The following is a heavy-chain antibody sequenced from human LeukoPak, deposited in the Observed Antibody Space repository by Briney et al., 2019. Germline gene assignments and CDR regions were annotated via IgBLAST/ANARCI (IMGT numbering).Heavy chain of an antibody. J-gene: IGHJ6*03. CDR2: INPNSGGT. D-gene: IGHD3-22*01. CDR3: AREFMTRKYYYDSSGYQGDYYYYYMDV. Sequence: ASVKVSCKASGYTFTGYYMHWVRQAPGQGLEWMGWINPNSGGTNYAQKFQGRVTMTRDTSISTAYMELSRLRSDDTAVYYCAREFMTRKYYYDSSGYQGDYYYYYMDVWGKGTTVTVSS. V-gene: IGHV1-2*02. CDR1: GYTFTGYY.